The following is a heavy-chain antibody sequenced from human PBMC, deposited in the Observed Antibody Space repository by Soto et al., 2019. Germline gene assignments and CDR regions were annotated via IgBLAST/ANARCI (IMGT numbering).Heavy chain of an antibody. V-gene: IGHV4-39*01. CDR3: VRFYGDYVHGVKRRYFDF. J-gene: IGHJ4*02. D-gene: IGHD4-17*01. CDR2: VYFVGNS. CDR1: GDSISSASYF. Sequence: SETLSLTCTVSGDSISSASYFWGWIRQPPGKGLEWIGSVYFVGNSYYNPSLKSRVSISVDASKNQFSLRLSSMTAADTGVYYCVRFYGDYVHGVKRRYFDFWGQGTLVTVSS.